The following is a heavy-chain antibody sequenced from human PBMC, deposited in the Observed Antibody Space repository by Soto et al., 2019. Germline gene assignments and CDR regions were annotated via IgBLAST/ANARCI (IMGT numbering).Heavy chain of an antibody. CDR3: ARALPGDYYGMDV. D-gene: IGHD3-10*01. CDR2: INPNSGGT. Sequence: ASVKVSCKASGYTFTGYYMHWVRQAPGQGLEWMGWINPNSGGTNYAQKFQGWVTMTRDTSISTAYMELSRLRSDDTAVYYCARALPGDYYGMDVWGQGTTVTVSS. CDR1: GYTFTGYY. V-gene: IGHV1-2*04. J-gene: IGHJ6*02.